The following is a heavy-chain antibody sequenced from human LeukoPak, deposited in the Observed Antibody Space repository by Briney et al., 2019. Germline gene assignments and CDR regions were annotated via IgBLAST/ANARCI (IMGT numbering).Heavy chain of an antibody. J-gene: IGHJ2*01. CDR2: IIHSGSP. Sequence: PSETLSLTCGVSSGSLSGYYWRWIRQPPGGGLEWLGEIIHSGSPNYNPSLKSRVTISGDTSKKQFSLNLKSVTAADTGVYYCARGVDLWGRGTPVTVSS. CDR1: SGSLSGYY. V-gene: IGHV4-34*01. CDR3: ARGVDL.